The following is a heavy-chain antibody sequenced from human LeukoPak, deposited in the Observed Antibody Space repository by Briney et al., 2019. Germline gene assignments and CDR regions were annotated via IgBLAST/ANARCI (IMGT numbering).Heavy chain of an antibody. CDR2: ISGSGGAT. J-gene: IGHJ4*02. Sequence: PGGSLRLSCAASGFTFSSYAMNWVRQSPGKGLEWLPVISGSGGATYYADSVKGRFTISRDNSKNTLYLQMNSLTAEDTAIYYCAKDSCASTSCYWDYWGQGTLVTVSS. V-gene: IGHV3-23*01. D-gene: IGHD2-2*01. CDR3: AKDSCASTSCYWDY. CDR1: GFTFSSYA.